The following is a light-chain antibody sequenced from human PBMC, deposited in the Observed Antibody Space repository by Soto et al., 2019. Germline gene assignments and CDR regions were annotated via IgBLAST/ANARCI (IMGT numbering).Light chain of an antibody. V-gene: IGLV2-14*01. Sequence: SFLAQPSSFSVSPGHSVTIACTGTSSDGGRYNYVSRFQHHPGKDPKLMIFEVSDRPSGVSNRFSGSKSGNTASLNISGLQAEDEADYYSRPSTGINTNKVILGGAPKL. J-gene: IGLJ2*01. CDR1: SSDGGRYNY. CDR2: EVS. CDR3: RPSTGINTNKVI.